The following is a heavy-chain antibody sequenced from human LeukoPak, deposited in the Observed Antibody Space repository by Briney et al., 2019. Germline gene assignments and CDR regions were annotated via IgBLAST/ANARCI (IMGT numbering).Heavy chain of an antibody. V-gene: IGHV4-39*01. Sequence: PSETLSLTCTVSGGSISSSSYYWGWIRQPPGKGLEWIGSIYYSGSTYYNPSLKSRVTISVDTSKNQFSLKLSSVTAADTAVYYCASDSSPSSGYYVMDYWGQGTLVTVSS. CDR2: IYYSGST. CDR1: GGSISSSSYY. CDR3: ASDSSPSSGYYVMDY. D-gene: IGHD3-22*01. J-gene: IGHJ4*02.